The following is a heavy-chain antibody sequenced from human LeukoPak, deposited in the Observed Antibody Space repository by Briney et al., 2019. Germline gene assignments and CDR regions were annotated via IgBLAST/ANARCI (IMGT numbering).Heavy chain of an antibody. J-gene: IGHJ4*02. D-gene: IGHD3-22*01. CDR3: ARGKDSSDYLDY. Sequence: PSQTLSLTCTVSGGSITSDSYYWSWIRQHPGKGLEWIAYIYYSGSNYYNPSLKNRVTISVDTSKNQFSLKLSSVTAADTAVYFCARGKDSSDYLDYWGQGTLVTVSS. CDR2: IYYSGSN. CDR1: GGSITSDSYY. V-gene: IGHV4-31*03.